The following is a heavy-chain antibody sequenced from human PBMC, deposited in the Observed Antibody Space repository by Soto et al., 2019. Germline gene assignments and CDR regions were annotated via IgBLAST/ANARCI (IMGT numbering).Heavy chain of an antibody. D-gene: IGHD1-7*01. CDR3: AREGENWNWDYYGMDV. Sequence: ASVKVSCKASGGTFSSYAISWVRQAPGQGLEWMGGIIPIFGTANYAQKFQGRVTITADESTSTAYMELSSLRSEDTAVYYCAREGENWNWDYYGMDVWGQGTTVTVS. V-gene: IGHV1-69*13. CDR1: GGTFSSYA. CDR2: IIPIFGTA. J-gene: IGHJ6*02.